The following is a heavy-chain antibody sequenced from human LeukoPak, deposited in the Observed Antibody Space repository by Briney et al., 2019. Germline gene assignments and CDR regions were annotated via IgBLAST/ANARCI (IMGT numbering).Heavy chain of an antibody. D-gene: IGHD3-22*01. CDR1: GYSISSDNY. J-gene: IGHJ4*02. V-gene: IGHV4-38-2*01. CDR2: IYHSGST. Sequence: SQTLSPTCAVSGYSISSDNYWVWIRQPPGQGLEWTGGIYHSGSTYYNPSLKSRVTMSVDTSKNQFSLKLSSVTAADTAVYYCARAPRDSSSSNYMRRFDYWGQGTLVTVSS. CDR3: ARAPRDSSSSNYMRRFDY.